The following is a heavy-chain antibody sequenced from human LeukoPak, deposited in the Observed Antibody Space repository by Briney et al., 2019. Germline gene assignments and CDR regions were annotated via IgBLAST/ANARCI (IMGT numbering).Heavy chain of an antibody. CDR3: ARHAVVVVPAAIRRRVAWGDV. Sequence: GGSLRLSCAASGFTFSSYAMHWVRQAPGKGLEWVAVISYDGSNKYYADSVKGRFTISRDNAKNSLYLQMNSLRAEDTAVYYCARHAVVVVPAAIRRRVAWGDVWGKGTTVTVSS. V-gene: IGHV3-30-3*01. CDR2: ISYDGSNK. J-gene: IGHJ6*04. CDR1: GFTFSSYA. D-gene: IGHD2-2*02.